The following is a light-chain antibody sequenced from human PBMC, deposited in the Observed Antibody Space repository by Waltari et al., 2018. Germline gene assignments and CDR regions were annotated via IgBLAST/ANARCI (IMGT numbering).Light chain of an antibody. Sequence: EIVLTQSPGTLSLSPGERATLSCRASQSVSSNYLAWYQQRPGQAPRLLIHGSSSRATGIPDRFSGSGSGTDFTFTISRLEPEDFAVYYCQQYGRSWNTFGQGTKLEIK. J-gene: IGKJ2*01. CDR1: QSVSSNY. CDR3: QQYGRSWNT. CDR2: GSS. V-gene: IGKV3-20*01.